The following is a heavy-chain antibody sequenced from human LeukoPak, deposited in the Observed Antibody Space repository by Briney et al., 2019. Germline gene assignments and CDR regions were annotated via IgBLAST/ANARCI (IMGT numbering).Heavy chain of an antibody. J-gene: IGHJ4*02. Sequence: PGGSLRLSCAASGFTFSSYSMNWVRQATGKGLEWGSSISSSSSYIYYADSVKGRFTISRDNDKKSLYLKMNSLRAEDTAVYYCARLKYDRSGYYSILDNWGQGTLVTVSS. D-gene: IGHD3-22*01. CDR2: ISSSSSYI. CDR1: GFTFSSYS. CDR3: ARLKYDRSGYYSILDN. V-gene: IGHV3-21*01.